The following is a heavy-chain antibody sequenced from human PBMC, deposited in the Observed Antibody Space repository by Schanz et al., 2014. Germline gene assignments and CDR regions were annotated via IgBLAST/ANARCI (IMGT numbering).Heavy chain of an antibody. CDR3: ARDTTWRLDL. V-gene: IGHV4-61*02. CDR1: GGSIRSGTYY. J-gene: IGHJ2*01. D-gene: IGHD1-1*01. CDR2: VFPNGIT. Sequence: QVQLQESGPGLVKPSQTLSLTCTVSGGSIRSGTYYWSWIRQPAGKALEWVGRVFPNGITNYNPSRKTRATISLEHSKNQFSMTLTSLTAADTAGYYCARDTTWRLDLWGRGTLVTVSS.